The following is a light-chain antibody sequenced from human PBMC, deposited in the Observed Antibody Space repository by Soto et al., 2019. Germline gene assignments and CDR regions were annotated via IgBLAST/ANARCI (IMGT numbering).Light chain of an antibody. CDR2: GAS. CDR1: HTVDDN. CDR3: QQYNNWPLGT. V-gene: IGKV3-15*01. Sequence: ETAMTQSPVTLSLSPGEKATRSCRASHTVDDNVAWYRQKPGQPPSLLIYGASTMAPGVPARFSGSGSGTDFILTISSLQSEDFGFYYCQQYNNWPLGTFGQGTRVEI. J-gene: IGKJ1*01.